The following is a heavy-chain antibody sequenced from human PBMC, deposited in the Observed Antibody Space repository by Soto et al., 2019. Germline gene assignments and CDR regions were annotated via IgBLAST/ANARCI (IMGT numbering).Heavy chain of an antibody. D-gene: IGHD2-15*01. CDR3: ARSQGGSSSLDIYYYYYYGMDV. CDR1: GGTFSSYA. J-gene: IGHJ6*02. V-gene: IGHV1-69*01. CDR2: INPIFGTA. Sequence: QVQLVQSGAEVKKPGSSVKVSCKAPGGTFSSYAISWVRQAPGQGLEWMGGINPIFGTAKYAQKFQGRVTITADECTSTGYMELSSLRSEDTAVYYCARSQGGSSSLDIYYYYYYGMDVWGQGTTVTVSS.